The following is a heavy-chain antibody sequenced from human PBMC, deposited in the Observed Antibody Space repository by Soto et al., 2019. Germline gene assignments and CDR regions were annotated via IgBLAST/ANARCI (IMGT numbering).Heavy chain of an antibody. CDR2: ISISGSTI. CDR3: ARDNHRPVAVSDTGVDY. CDR1: GFTFSDYY. J-gene: IGHJ4*02. Sequence: PGGSLRLSCAASGFTFSDYYMSWIRQAPGKGLQWVSYISISGSTIYYADSVKGRFTISRDNAKSSLYLQMNSLRAEDTAVYYCARDNHRPVAVSDTGVDYWGQGTLVTVSS. D-gene: IGHD6-13*01. V-gene: IGHV3-11*01.